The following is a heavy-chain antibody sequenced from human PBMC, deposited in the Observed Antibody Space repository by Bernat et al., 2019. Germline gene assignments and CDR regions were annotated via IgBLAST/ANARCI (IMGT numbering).Heavy chain of an antibody. V-gene: IGHV3-53*01. CDR2: IYSGGST. Sequence: EVQLVESGGGLIQPGGSLRLSCAASGFTVSSNYMSWVRQAPGKGLEWVSVIYSGGSTYYADSVKGRFTITRDNSKNTLYLQMNSLRAEDTTVYYCARGWVGATSLDYWGQGTLVTVSS. CDR3: ARGWVGATSLDY. CDR1: GFTVSSNY. J-gene: IGHJ4*02. D-gene: IGHD1-26*01.